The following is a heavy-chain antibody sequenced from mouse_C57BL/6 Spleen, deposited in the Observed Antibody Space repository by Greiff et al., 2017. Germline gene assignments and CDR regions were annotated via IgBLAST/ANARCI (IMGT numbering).Heavy chain of an antibody. V-gene: IGHV6-3*01. D-gene: IGHD1-1*01. Sequence: EVKLMESGGGLVQPGGSMKLSCVASGFTFSNYWMNWVRQSPEKGLEWVAQIRLKSDNYATHYAESVKGRFTISRDDSKSSVYLQMNNLRAEDTGIYYCTDYYCSSSYYYAMDYWGQGTSVTVSS. J-gene: IGHJ4*01. CDR2: IRLKSDNYAT. CDR1: GFTFSNYW. CDR3: TDYYCSSSYYYAMDY.